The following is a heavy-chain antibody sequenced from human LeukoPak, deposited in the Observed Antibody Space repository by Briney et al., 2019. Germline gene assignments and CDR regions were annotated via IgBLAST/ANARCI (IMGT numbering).Heavy chain of an antibody. J-gene: IGHJ6*03. D-gene: IGHD2-15*01. CDR1: GFTFSNYW. CDR2: INTDGRST. CDR3: ARGYRAWVAATHTYYYYFYMDV. V-gene: IGHV3-74*01. Sequence: GSLRLSCAASGFTFSNYWMHWVRQAPGKGLVWVSRINTDGRSTSYVDSVKGRFTISRDNAKNMLYLQMNSLKTEDTAVYYCARGYRAWVAATHTYYYYFYMDVWGKGTTVTISS.